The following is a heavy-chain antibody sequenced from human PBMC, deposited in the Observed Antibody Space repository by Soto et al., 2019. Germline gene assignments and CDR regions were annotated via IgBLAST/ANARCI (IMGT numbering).Heavy chain of an antibody. V-gene: IGHV4-30-4*01. CDR2: IYYSGST. D-gene: IGHD3-10*01. CDR3: ASSSGSYLPNWFDP. J-gene: IGHJ5*02. CDR1: GGSISSGDYY. Sequence: LSLTCTVSGGSISSGDYYWSWIRQPPGKGLEWIGYIYYSGSTYYNPSLKSRVTISVDTSKNQFSLKLSSVTAADTAVYYCASSSGSYLPNWFDPWGQGTLVTVSS.